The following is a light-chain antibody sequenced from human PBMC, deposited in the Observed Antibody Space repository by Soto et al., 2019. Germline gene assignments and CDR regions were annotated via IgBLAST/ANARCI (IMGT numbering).Light chain of an antibody. J-gene: IGLJ2*01. CDR2: DVS. CDR3: CSYAGSYTLV. CDR1: ISDVGGYNY. Sequence: QSALTQTRSVSGSPGQSVTISCTGTISDVGGYNYVSWYQQHPGKAPKLMIYDVSKRPSGVPDRFSGSKSGNTASLTISGLQAEDEADYYCCSYAGSYTLVFGGGTKLTVL. V-gene: IGLV2-11*01.